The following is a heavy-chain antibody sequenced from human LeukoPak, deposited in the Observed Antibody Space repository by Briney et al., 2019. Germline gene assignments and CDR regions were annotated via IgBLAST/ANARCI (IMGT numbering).Heavy chain of an antibody. Sequence: SETLSLTCTVSGDFITASYWSWIRQPPGKGLEWIGYVYYSGSTEYNPSLRSRVTISLEMSKHQFSLNVTAVTAADTAVYYCATNTGTVFDYWGQGALVTVSS. CDR2: VYYSGST. CDR3: ATNTGTVFDY. V-gene: IGHV4-59*01. D-gene: IGHD7-27*01. CDR1: GDFITASY. J-gene: IGHJ4*02.